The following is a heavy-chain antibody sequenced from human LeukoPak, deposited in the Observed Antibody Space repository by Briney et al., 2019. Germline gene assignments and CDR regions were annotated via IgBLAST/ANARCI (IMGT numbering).Heavy chain of an antibody. V-gene: IGHV1-18*04. J-gene: IGHJ4*02. CDR1: GYTFTGYY. D-gene: IGHD4-17*01. CDR2: ISAYNGNT. Sequence: ASVKVSCKASGYTFTGYYMHWVRQAPGQGLEWMGWISAYNGNTNYAQKLQGRVTMTTDTSTSTAYMELRSLRSDDTAVYYCARVDYGEPDYWGQGTLVTVSS. CDR3: ARVDYGEPDY.